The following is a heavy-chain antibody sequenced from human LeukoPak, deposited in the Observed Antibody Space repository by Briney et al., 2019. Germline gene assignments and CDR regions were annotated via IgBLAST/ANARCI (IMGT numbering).Heavy chain of an antibody. CDR3: AKDRKGWFDP. V-gene: IGHV3-30*02. CDR1: GFSFSSYG. Sequence: GGSLRLSCAASGFSFSSYGMHWVRQAPGKGLEWVVFIRYDGGNEYFADSVKGRFTISRDNSKNTLYLQMNSLRAEDTAVYYCAKDRKGWFDPWGQGTLVTVSS. J-gene: IGHJ5*02. CDR2: IRYDGGNE.